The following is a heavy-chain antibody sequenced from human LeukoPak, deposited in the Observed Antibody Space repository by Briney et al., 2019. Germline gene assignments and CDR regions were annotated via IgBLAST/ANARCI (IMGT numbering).Heavy chain of an antibody. CDR2: IYFSGST. CDR3: ARRRCSGGSCYPYYSDY. CDR1: GGSISTYF. V-gene: IGHV4-59*08. D-gene: IGHD2-15*01. J-gene: IGHJ4*02. Sequence: SETLSLTCTVSGGSISTYFWSWIRQPPGKGLEWIGHIYFSGSTNYNPSLKSRVTISVDTSKNQFSLKLSSVTAADTAVYYCARRRCSGGSCYPYYSDYWGQGTLVTVSS.